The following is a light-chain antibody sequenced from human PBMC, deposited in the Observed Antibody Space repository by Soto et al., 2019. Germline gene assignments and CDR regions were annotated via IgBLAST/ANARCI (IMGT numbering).Light chain of an antibody. CDR2: AAS. CDR3: QQRSNWPPT. Sequence: EIVLTQSPDTLSLSPGERATLYCRASQSLSSAYLVWYQQKPGQAPRLLMFAASSRATGTPDRFSGSGSGTDFTLTISSLEPEDFAVYYCQQRSNWPPTFGGGTKVDIK. J-gene: IGKJ4*01. V-gene: IGKV3D-20*02. CDR1: QSLSSAY.